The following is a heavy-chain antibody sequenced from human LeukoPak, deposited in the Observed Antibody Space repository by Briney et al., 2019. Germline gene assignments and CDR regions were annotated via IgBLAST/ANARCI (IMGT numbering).Heavy chain of an antibody. CDR1: GYTFTGYY. V-gene: IGHV1-2*02. CDR2: INPNSGGT. Sequence: ASVKVSCKASGYTFTGYYMHWVRQAPGRGLEWMGWINPNSGGTNYAQKFQGRVTMTRDTSISTAYMELSRLRSDDTAVHYCARVGMYSSSWFPADYWGQGTLVTVSS. J-gene: IGHJ4*02. D-gene: IGHD6-13*01. CDR3: ARVGMYSSSWFPADY.